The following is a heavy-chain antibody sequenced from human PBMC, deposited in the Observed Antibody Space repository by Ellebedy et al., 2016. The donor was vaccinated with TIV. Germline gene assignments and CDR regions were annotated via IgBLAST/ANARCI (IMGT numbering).Heavy chain of an antibody. Sequence: ASVKVSCKASGYTFTSYYMHWVRQAPGQGLEWMGIINPSGGSTSYAQKFQGRVTMTEDTSTDTAYMELSSLRSEDTAVYYCARRGYSSGPYWAFDIWGQGTLVTVPS. CDR3: ARRGYSSGPYWAFDI. J-gene: IGHJ3*02. CDR1: GYTFTSYY. V-gene: IGHV1-46*01. D-gene: IGHD6-19*01. CDR2: INPSGGST.